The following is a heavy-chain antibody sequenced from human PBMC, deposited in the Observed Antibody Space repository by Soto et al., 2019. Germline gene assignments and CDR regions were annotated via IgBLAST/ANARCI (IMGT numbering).Heavy chain of an antibody. D-gene: IGHD6-6*01. CDR1: GGSVSSGSYY. CDR3: ARAPEYSSSIDAFDI. J-gene: IGHJ3*02. V-gene: IGHV4-61*01. CDR2: IYYSGST. Sequence: PSETLSLTCTVSGGSVSSGSYYWSWIRQPPGKGLEWIGYIYYSGSTNYNPSLKSRVTISVDTSKNQFSRKLSSVTAADTAVYYCARAPEYSSSIDAFDIWGQGTMVTVSS.